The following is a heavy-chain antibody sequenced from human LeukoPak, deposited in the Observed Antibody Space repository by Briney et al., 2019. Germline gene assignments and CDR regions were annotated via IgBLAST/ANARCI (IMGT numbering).Heavy chain of an antibody. CDR3: ARDSSGWYGESAFDI. CDR1: GDSMSRYY. V-gene: IGHV4-59*01. D-gene: IGHD6-19*01. CDR2: IYYSGST. J-gene: IGHJ3*02. Sequence: SETLSLTCTVSGDSMSRYYWSWIRQPPGKGLEWIGYIYYSGSTNYNPSLKSRVTISVDTSKNQFSLKLSSVTAADTAVYYCARDSSGWYGESAFDIWGQGTMVTVSS.